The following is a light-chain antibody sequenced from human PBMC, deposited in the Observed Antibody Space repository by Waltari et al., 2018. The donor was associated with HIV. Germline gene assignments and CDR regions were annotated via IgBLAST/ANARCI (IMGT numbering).Light chain of an antibody. Sequence: QSVLTQPPSASATPGPRITISCSGGNSNIESNYVYWYQQLPGTAPKVFIYRNSQRPSGVPDRFSGSKSGTSASLIISGLRSGDEADYYCASWDDSLNAFVFGTGTKVTVL. V-gene: IGLV1-47*01. CDR1: NSNIESNY. CDR2: RNS. CDR3: ASWDDSLNAFV. J-gene: IGLJ1*01.